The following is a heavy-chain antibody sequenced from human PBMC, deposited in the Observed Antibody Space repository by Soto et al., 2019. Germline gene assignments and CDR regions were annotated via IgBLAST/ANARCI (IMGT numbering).Heavy chain of an antibody. J-gene: IGHJ3*02. V-gene: IGHV3-53*04. CDR2: IYSGGST. Sequence: EVQLVESGGGLVQPGGSLRLSCAASGFTVSSNYMSWVRQAPGKGLEWVSVIYSGGSTYYADSVKGRFTISRHNSKNTLYLQMNSLRAEDTAVYFCARDGCSGGRCYSAFDIWGQGTMVTVSS. CDR3: ARDGCSGGRCYSAFDI. CDR1: GFTVSSNY. D-gene: IGHD2-15*01.